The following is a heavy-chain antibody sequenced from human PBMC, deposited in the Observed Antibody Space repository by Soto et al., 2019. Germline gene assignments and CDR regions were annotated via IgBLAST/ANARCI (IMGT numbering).Heavy chain of an antibody. V-gene: IGHV4-39*01. CDR3: ARRAAPPGFFLCFAP. CDR1: GGSISSSRSY. J-gene: IGHJ5*02. CDR2: IFYAGNT. Sequence: PSETLSLTCNVSGGSISSSRSYWAWFRQPPGKELEWIANIFYAGNTYYNPSLKSRVTVSVDTSKNQFSLKLDSVTAADTAVYSCARRAAPPGFFLCFAPGGRGTLVTVSS. D-gene: IGHD3-3*01.